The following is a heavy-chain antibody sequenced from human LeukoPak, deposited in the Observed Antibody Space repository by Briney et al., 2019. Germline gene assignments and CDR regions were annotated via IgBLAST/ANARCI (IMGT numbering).Heavy chain of an antibody. CDR1: GFTFSDHA. J-gene: IGHJ3*02. D-gene: IGHD1-26*01. V-gene: IGHV3-72*01. CDR2: CRGKTNSYST. Sequence: GGSLRLSCAASGFTFSDHAMDWVRQAPGEGLEWVARCRGKTNSYSTEYAASVNGRFTISRDDSKNSLYLQMNNLKTEDTAVYYCVRRRVGVAPASDMWGQGTTVTVSS. CDR3: VRRRVGVAPASDM.